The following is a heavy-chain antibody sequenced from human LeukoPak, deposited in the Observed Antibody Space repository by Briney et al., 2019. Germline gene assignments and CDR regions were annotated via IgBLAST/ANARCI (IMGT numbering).Heavy chain of an antibody. CDR3: ARDTAMGSFDY. D-gene: IGHD5-18*01. Sequence: SETLSLTCTVSGGSISSYYWNWIRQPPGKGLEWIGYIYYSGNTNCNPSLKSRVTISVDTSKNQLSLKLSSVTAADTAVYYCARDTAMGSFDYWGQGTLVTVAS. J-gene: IGHJ4*02. V-gene: IGHV4-59*08. CDR1: GGSISSYY. CDR2: IYYSGNT.